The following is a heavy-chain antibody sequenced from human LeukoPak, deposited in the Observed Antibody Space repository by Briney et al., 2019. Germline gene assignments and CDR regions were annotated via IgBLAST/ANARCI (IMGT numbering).Heavy chain of an antibody. CDR2: INPNSGGT. CDR3: ARPYSGYDYGMDV. D-gene: IGHD5-12*01. V-gene: IGHV1-2*02. J-gene: IGHJ6*04. Sequence: GASVKVSCNSSEYTFTGYYMHWVRQAPGQGLEWMGWINPNSGGTNYAQKFQGRVTMTGDTSISTAYMELSRLRSDDTAVYYCARPYSGYDYGMDVWGKGTTVTVSS. CDR1: EYTFTGYY.